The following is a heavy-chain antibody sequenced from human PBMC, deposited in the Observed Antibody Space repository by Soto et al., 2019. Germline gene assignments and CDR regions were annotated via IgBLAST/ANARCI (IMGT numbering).Heavy chain of an antibody. CDR2: INPNSGGT. Sequence: SVKVSYKASRCTFNGYYMHWVRQAPVQGLEWMGWINPNSGGTNYEQKFQGRVTMTRDTSISTAYMELSRLRSDDTAVYYCARLAGITMVRGDAFDIWGQGTMVTV. J-gene: IGHJ3*02. CDR3: ARLAGITMVRGDAFDI. D-gene: IGHD3-10*01. V-gene: IGHV1-2*02. CDR1: RCTFNGYY.